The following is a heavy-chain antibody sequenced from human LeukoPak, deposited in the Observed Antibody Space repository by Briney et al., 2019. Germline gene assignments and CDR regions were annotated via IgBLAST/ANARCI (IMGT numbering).Heavy chain of an antibody. CDR3: ARDPRPSYDSSDYYYPGDY. CDR1: GGTFSSYA. J-gene: IGHJ4*02. CDR2: IIPIFGTA. Sequence: SVKVSCKASGGTFSSYAISLVRQAPGQGLEWMGGIIPIFGTANYAQKFQGRVTITTDESTSTAYMELSSLRSEDTAVYYCARDPRPSYDSSDYYYPGDYWGQGTLVTVSS. D-gene: IGHD3-22*01. V-gene: IGHV1-69*05.